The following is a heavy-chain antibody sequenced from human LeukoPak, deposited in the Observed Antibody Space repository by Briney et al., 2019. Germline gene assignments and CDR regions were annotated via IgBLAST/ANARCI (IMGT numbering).Heavy chain of an antibody. J-gene: IGHJ4*02. CDR2: ISVSGVDT. Sequence: GGSLSLSCAASGFTFSTYAMTWVRQAPGKGLEWVSSISVSGVDTYYADSVKGRFTISRDNSKNTLYLQMNNLRAEDTAVYYCAGGHNSAWLPNDYWGQGTLVTVSS. CDR3: AGGHNSAWLPNDY. D-gene: IGHD6-19*01. V-gene: IGHV3-23*01. CDR1: GFTFSTYA.